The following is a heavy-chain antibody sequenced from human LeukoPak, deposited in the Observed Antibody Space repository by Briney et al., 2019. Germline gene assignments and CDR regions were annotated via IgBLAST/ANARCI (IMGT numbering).Heavy chain of an antibody. CDR1: GFTFSTYA. D-gene: IGHD3-10*01. V-gene: IGHV3-30*18. Sequence: GGSLSLSCAASGFTFSTYAMSWVRQAPGKGLEWVAVISYDGGNEYYADSVKGRITISRDNSKNTLFLQMNSLRAEDTAVYYCAKDRSGGHLAYYGMDVWGQGTTVTVSS. J-gene: IGHJ6*02. CDR2: ISYDGGNE. CDR3: AKDRSGGHLAYYGMDV.